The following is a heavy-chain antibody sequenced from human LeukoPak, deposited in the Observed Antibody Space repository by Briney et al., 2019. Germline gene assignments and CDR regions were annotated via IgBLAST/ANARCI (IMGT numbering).Heavy chain of an antibody. J-gene: IGHJ4*02. CDR2: IYYSGST. V-gene: IGHV4-59*08. Sequence: SSETLSLTCTVSGVSIISYYWSWIRQPPGKGLEWIGYIYYSGSTNYNPSLKSRVTISIDTSKNQSSLELSSVTAADTAVYYCARGDLRLTMITFGGVIVTPPYYFDYWGQGTLVTVSS. CDR3: ARGDLRLTMITFGGVIVTPPYYFDY. CDR1: GVSIISYY. D-gene: IGHD3-16*02.